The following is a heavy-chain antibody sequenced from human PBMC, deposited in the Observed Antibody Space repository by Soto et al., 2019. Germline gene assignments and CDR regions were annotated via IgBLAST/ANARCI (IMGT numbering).Heavy chain of an antibody. D-gene: IGHD1-26*01. CDR2: IITSTGTT. Sequence: QVQLVQSGAEVKKPGSSMKVSCKAAGGASSNYAFSWVRQAPGQGLEWMGGIITSTGTTNYAQKFQGRVTITADESTSTAYVGLSSLRSEDTAVYYCARGVGATYPYFYYGMDVWGPGTTVTVSS. CDR1: GGASSNYA. CDR3: ARGVGATYPYFYYGMDV. J-gene: IGHJ6*02. V-gene: IGHV1-69*01.